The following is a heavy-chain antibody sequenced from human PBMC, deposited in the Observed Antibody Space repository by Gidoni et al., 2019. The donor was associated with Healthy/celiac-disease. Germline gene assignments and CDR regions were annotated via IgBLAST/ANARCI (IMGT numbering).Heavy chain of an antibody. J-gene: IGHJ3*02. CDR1: VFTVSSNY. D-gene: IGHD3-10*01. CDR2: IYSGGST. CDR3: ARQGGDDAFDI. V-gene: IGHV3-53*01. Sequence: EVQLVESGGGLIHPGGALRLSCAASVFTVSSNYMSWVRQAPGKGLEWVSVIYSGGSTYYADSVKGRFTISRDNSKNTLYLQLNSLSAEDTAVYYCARQGGDDAFDIWGQGTMVTVSS.